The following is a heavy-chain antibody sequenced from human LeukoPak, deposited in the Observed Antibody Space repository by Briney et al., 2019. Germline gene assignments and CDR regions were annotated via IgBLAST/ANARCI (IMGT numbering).Heavy chain of an antibody. J-gene: IGHJ4*02. CDR3: AREGTSSSWYGDY. CDR1: EFTFSDYT. Sequence: PGGSLRLSCAASEFTFSDYTLNWVRQAPGKGLEWVSSISSSGSYIYYADSVKGRFTISRDNAKNSLYLQMNSLRAEDTAVYYCAREGTSSSWYGDYWGQGTLVTVSS. V-gene: IGHV3-21*01. CDR2: ISSSGSYI. D-gene: IGHD6-13*01.